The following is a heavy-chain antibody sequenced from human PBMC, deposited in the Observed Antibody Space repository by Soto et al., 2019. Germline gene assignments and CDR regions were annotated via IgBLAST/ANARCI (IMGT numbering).Heavy chain of an antibody. CDR1: GYTFTSYG. V-gene: IGHV1-18*01. Sequence: GASVKVSCKASGYTFTSYGISWVRQAPGQGLEWMGWISAYNGNTNYAQKLQGRVTMTTDTSTSTAYMELRSLRSDDTAVYYCARARLVRGTLTFDYWGQGTLVTVSS. D-gene: IGHD6-19*01. CDR3: ARARLVRGTLTFDY. J-gene: IGHJ4*02. CDR2: ISAYNGNT.